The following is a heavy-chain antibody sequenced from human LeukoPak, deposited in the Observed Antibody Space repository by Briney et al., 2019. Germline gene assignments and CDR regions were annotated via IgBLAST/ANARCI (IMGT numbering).Heavy chain of an antibody. D-gene: IGHD3-10*01. Sequence: QSGGSLRLSCAASGFTFSRYDMSRVRQAPGKGLEWVSAISGSGGSTYYADSVKGRFTISRDNSKNMVYLQMNSLRAEDTAVYYCAKAGKLMVRGVTHFDYWGQGTLVTVSS. CDR1: GFTFSRYD. V-gene: IGHV3-23*01. CDR2: ISGSGGST. J-gene: IGHJ4*02. CDR3: AKAGKLMVRGVTHFDY.